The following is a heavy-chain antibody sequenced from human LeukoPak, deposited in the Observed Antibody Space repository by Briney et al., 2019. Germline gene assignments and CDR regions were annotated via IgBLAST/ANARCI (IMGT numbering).Heavy chain of an antibody. D-gene: IGHD3-22*01. Sequence: SSYGMHWVRQAPGKWLEWIGRIYYSGSTYYNPSLKSRVTISVDTSKNQFSLKLSSVTAADTAVYYCARSGTVRITMIVVVYFDYWGQGTLVTVSS. CDR1: SSYG. V-gene: IGHV4-39*01. CDR2: IYYSGST. CDR3: ARSGTVRITMIVVVYFDY. J-gene: IGHJ4*02.